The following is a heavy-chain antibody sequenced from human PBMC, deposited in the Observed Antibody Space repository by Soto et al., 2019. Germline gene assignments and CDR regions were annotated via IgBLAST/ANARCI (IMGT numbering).Heavy chain of an antibody. CDR2: IYYNENT. CDR1: GCSISNHY. J-gene: IGHJ4*02. D-gene: IGHD7-27*01. Sequence: QAQLQESGPGMVKHSETLALPSSVSGCSISNHYWSWLRPPPGKGLEWIGYIYYNENTNYNPSLKSRVTMSVDTSRNQISLKLTTVTAADTAVYYCTRANWYSEYWGQGALVTVSS. CDR3: TRANWYSEY. V-gene: IGHV4-59*11.